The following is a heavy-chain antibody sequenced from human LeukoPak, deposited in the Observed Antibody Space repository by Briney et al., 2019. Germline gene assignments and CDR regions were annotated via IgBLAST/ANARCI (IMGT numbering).Heavy chain of an antibody. CDR3: ARDKNSGIYYIDY. D-gene: IGHD1-26*01. J-gene: IGHJ4*02. CDR1: RFTFTNYG. CDR2: IWYDGSNK. V-gene: IGHV3-33*01. Sequence: PGRSLRLSCAASRFTFTNYGMHWVRQAPGKGLEWVAVIWYDGSNKYYADSVKGRFTISRDNSKNTLYLQMNSLRAEDTAVYYCARDKNSGIYYIDYWGQGTLVTVSS.